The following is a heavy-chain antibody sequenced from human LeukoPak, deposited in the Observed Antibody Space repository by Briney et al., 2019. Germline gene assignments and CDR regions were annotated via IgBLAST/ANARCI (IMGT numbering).Heavy chain of an antibody. D-gene: IGHD3-16*01. Sequence: GGSLRLSCAASGFTFSSYAMSWVRQAPGKGLEWVAAISAGGGTTYYTDSVKGRFTISRDKSRSTLYLQMNSLTAEDTAEYYCAKDRDGGSNTRAKGFDYWGQGTLVTVSS. CDR1: GFTFSSYA. V-gene: IGHV3-23*01. CDR3: AKDRDGGSNTRAKGFDY. CDR2: ISAGGGTT. J-gene: IGHJ4*02.